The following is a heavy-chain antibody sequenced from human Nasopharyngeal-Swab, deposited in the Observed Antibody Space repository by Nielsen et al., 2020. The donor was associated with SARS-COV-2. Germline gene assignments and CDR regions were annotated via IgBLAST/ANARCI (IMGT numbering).Heavy chain of an antibody. CDR1: GFTFSSYS. CDR3: ARGASFGAVSDAMDV. CDR2: ISSSSSYI. Sequence: GGSLRLSCAASGFTFSSYSMNWVRQAPGKGLEWVSSISSSSSYIYYADSVKGRFTISRDNAKNSLYLPMVNLRVEDTAVYYCARGASFGAVSDAMDVWGQGTTVTVSS. D-gene: IGHD3-10*01. V-gene: IGHV3-21*01. J-gene: IGHJ6*02.